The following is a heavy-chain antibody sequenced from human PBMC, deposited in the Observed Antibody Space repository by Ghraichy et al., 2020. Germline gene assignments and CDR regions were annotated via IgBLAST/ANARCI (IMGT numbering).Heavy chain of an antibody. CDR2: ISRSGSYI. D-gene: IGHD2-15*01. J-gene: IGHJ6*02. CDR3: ARDQAATNQYYYYYYGMDV. Sequence: GESLNISCAASGFTFSTYSMNWVRQAPGKGLEWVSSISRSGSYIYYADLVNGRFTIARDNAKNSLYLQMNSLRAEDTAVYYCARDQAATNQYYYYYYGMDVWGQGTTVTVSS. V-gene: IGHV3-21*01. CDR1: GFTFSTYS.